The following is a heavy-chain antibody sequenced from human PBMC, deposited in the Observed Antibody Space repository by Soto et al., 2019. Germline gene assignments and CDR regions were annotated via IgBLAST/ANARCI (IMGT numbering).Heavy chain of an antibody. Sequence: QVQLQESGPGLVKPSQTLSLTCTVSGGSISSGGYYWSWIRQHPGKGLEWIGYMYYSGSPYYNPSLKSRVIISRGTSKNQFSLKLSSATAADTAVYYCARCSFERSGCRFDYWGQGTLVTVSS. CDR3: ARCSFERSGCRFDY. CDR1: GGSISSGGYY. CDR2: MYYSGSP. D-gene: IGHD3-22*01. J-gene: IGHJ4*02. V-gene: IGHV4-31*03.